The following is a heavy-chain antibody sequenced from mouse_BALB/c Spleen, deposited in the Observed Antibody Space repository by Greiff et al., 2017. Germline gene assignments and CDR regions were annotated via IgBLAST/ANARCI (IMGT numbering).Heavy chain of an antibody. CDR2: IRLKSNNYAT. J-gene: IGHJ3*01. V-gene: IGHV6-6*02. Sequence: EVQGVESGGGLVQPGGSMKLSCVASGFTFSNYWMNWVRQSPEKGLEWVAEIRLKSNNYATHYAESVKGRFTISRDDSKSSVYLQMNNLRAEDTGIYYCTRESTTAPWFAYWGQGTLVTVSA. CDR3: TRESTTAPWFAY. CDR1: GFTFSNYW. D-gene: IGHD1-2*01.